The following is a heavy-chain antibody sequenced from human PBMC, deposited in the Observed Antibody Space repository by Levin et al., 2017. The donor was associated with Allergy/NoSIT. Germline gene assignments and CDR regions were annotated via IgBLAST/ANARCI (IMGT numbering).Heavy chain of an antibody. CDR1: GFIFRSYA. V-gene: IGHV3-64D*06. Sequence: HPGGSLRLSCSASGFIFRSYAMHWVRQAPGRGPEYVSVISGNGDSTYYADSVKGRFTISRDNSKNTVYFQMNSLKVDDTAVYYCAWGRNSAEIFYFFGMDVWGQGTTVTVSS. J-gene: IGHJ6*02. D-gene: IGHD3-16*01. CDR2: ISGNGDST. CDR3: AWGRNSAEIFYFFGMDV.